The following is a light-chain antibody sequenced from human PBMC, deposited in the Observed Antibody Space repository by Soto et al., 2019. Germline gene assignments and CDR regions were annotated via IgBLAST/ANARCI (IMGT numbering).Light chain of an antibody. V-gene: IGKV3-20*01. CDR2: GAS. J-gene: IGKJ4*01. CDR1: QSVSSNY. CDR3: QQYATSPSRLT. Sequence: EIALTQSPGTLSLSPGERATLSCRASQSVSSNYLSWYQQKPGQAPRLLIYGASSRAAGIPDRFSGSGSGTDFTLTINRLEPEDFAVYYCQQYATSPSRLTFGGGTKVEIK.